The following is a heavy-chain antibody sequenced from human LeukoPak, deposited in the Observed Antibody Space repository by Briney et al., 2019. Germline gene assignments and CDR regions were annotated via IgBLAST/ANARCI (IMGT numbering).Heavy chain of an antibody. J-gene: IGHJ4*02. Sequence: GRSLRLSCAASGLTFSRYGMHWVRQAPGKGLEWVAVVPSDGSNKYYAESMKGRFTISRDNSKNWVYLQMNSLRVEDTAVYYCAASHGSGSYPPDYWGQGTLVTVSS. CDR3: AASHGSGSYPPDY. D-gene: IGHD3-10*01. V-gene: IGHV3-30*03. CDR1: GLTFSRYG. CDR2: VPSDGSNK.